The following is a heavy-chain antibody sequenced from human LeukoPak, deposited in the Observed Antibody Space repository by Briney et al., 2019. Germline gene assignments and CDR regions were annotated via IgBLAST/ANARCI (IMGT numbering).Heavy chain of an antibody. Sequence: GSSVKVSCKASGGTFSSYAISWVRQAPGQGLEWMGGIIPIFGTANYAQKFQGRVTITTDESTSTAYMELSSPRSEDTAVYYCARSEGXDSSGWSSRAYYYYYMXVWGKGTTXT. CDR2: IIPIFGTA. CDR1: GGTFSSYA. D-gene: IGHD6-19*01. CDR3: ARSEGXDSSGWSSRAYYYYYMXV. V-gene: IGHV1-69*05. J-gene: IGHJ6*03.